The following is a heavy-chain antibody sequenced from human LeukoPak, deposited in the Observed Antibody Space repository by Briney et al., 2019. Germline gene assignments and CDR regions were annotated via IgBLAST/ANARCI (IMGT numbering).Heavy chain of an antibody. J-gene: IGHJ4*02. CDR2: INHSGST. CDR3: AKVVPDGYSDY. CDR1: GGSFSGYY. Sequence: SETLSLTCAVYGGSFSGYYWSWIRRPPGKGLEWIGEINHSGSTNYNPSLKSRVTISVDTSKNQFSLKLSSVTAADTAVYYCAKVVPDGYSDYWGQGTLVTVSS. V-gene: IGHV4-34*01. D-gene: IGHD5-24*01.